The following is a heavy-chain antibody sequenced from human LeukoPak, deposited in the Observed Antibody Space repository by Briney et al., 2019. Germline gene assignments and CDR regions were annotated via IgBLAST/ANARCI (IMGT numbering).Heavy chain of an antibody. CDR2: ISYDGSNK. J-gene: IGHJ6*02. D-gene: IGHD5-12*01. V-gene: IGHV3-30-3*01. CDR1: GSTFSSYA. Sequence: GGSLRLSCAASGSTFSSYAMHWVRQAPGKGLEWVAVISYDGSNKYYADSVKGRFTISRDNSKNTLYLQMNSLRAEDTAVYYCARCQVATEYYYYYGMDVWGQGTTVTVSS. CDR3: ARCQVATEYYYYYGMDV.